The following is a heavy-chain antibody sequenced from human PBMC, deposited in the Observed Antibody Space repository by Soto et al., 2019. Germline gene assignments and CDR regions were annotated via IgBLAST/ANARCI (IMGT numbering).Heavy chain of an antibody. CDR1: GGTFSSYA. CDR3: ARAVILGGYSYGYNFDY. D-gene: IGHD5-18*01. Sequence: ASVKVSCKASGGTFSSYAISWVRQAPGQGLEWMGGIIPIFGTANYAQKFQGRVTITADESTSTAYMELSSLRSEDTAVYYCARAVILGGYSYGYNFDYWGQGTLVTVS. V-gene: IGHV1-69*13. CDR2: IIPIFGTA. J-gene: IGHJ4*02.